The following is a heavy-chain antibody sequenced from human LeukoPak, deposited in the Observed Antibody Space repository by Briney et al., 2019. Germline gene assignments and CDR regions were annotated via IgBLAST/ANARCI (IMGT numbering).Heavy chain of an antibody. J-gene: IGHJ6*03. V-gene: IGHV4-38-2*02. D-gene: IGHD2-15*01. CDR2: IYHSGST. CDR1: GYSISSGYY. Sequence: SETLSLTCTVSGYSISSGYYWGWIRQPPGKGLEWIGSIYHSGSTYYNPSLKSRVTISIDTSKNQFSLKLRFVTAADTAVYYCARVRCSGGSCPYYYYYYYMDVWGKGTTVTVSS. CDR3: ARVRCSGGSCPYYYYYYYMDV.